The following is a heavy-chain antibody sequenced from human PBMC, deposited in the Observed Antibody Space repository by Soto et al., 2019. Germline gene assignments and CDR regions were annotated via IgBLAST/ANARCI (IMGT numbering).Heavy chain of an antibody. CDR3: ATVGNSGYDLGAFDI. D-gene: IGHD5-12*01. CDR1: GYTLTELS. V-gene: IGHV1-24*01. Sequence: ASSEVTCKVSGYTLTELSMHWVRQAPGKGLEWMGGFDPEDGETIYAQKFQGRVTMTEDTSTDTAYMELSSLRSEDTAVYYCATVGNSGYDLGAFDIWGQGTMVTVS. CDR2: FDPEDGET. J-gene: IGHJ3*02.